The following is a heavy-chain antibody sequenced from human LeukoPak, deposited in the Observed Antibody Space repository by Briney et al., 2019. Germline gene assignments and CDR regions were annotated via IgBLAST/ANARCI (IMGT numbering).Heavy chain of an antibody. V-gene: IGHV3-23*01. J-gene: IGHJ4*02. CDR1: GFTFSTYA. CDR3: AKDQLVAPGEKDF. D-gene: IGHD2-2*01. Sequence: PGGSLRLSCAASGFTFSTYAMNWVRQAPGKGLEWVSAISGSGGNTYYADSVKGRFTISRDNSKNTLYLQMNSLRADDTAVYYCAKDQLVAPGEKDFWGQGTLVTVSS. CDR2: ISGSGGNT.